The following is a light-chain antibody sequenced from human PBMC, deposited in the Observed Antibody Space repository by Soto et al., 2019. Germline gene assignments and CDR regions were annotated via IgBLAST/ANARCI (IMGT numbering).Light chain of an antibody. CDR2: WAS. Sequence: VMTQSQNSLAVAPRWMPTSYCKSSQRVIHTSNNKSYLAWYQQKAGQPPELLLYWASARDSGVPDRFSGSGSGTDFTLTISSLQAEDVAVYYCQQYYSTPRTFGQGTKV. J-gene: IGKJ2*01. CDR1: QRVIHTSNNKSY. V-gene: IGKV4-1*01. CDR3: QQYYSTPRT.